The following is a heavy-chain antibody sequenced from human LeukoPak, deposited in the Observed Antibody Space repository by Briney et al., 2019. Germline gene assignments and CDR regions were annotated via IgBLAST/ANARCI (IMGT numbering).Heavy chain of an antibody. CDR2: IYYTGST. V-gene: IGHV4-39*01. J-gene: IGHJ6*03. Sequence: SETLSLTCTVSGGSISSYYWGWIRQPPGKGLEWIGSIYYTGSTYYNPSLKSRVTISVDTSKNQFSLKLSSVTAADTAVYYCARLHYGGNYGYYYYYMDVWGKGTTVTVSS. D-gene: IGHD4-23*01. CDR1: GGSISSYY. CDR3: ARLHYGGNYGYYYYYMDV.